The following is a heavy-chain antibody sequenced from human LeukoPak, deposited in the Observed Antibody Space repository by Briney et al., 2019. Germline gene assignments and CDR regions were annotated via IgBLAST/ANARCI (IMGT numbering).Heavy chain of an antibody. Sequence: GSLRLSCAASGFSFRSYWMTWVRQAPGKGLEYIGYINSNGSTNYNPSLKSRVTISIETPKNQFSLKLRSVTAADTAVYFCARDNLVPTIEGYYYYYGVDVWGQGTTVTVSS. CDR2: INSNGST. D-gene: IGHD5-12*01. V-gene: IGHV4-59*01. CDR1: GFSFRSYW. J-gene: IGHJ6*02. CDR3: ARDNLVPTIEGYYYYYGVDV.